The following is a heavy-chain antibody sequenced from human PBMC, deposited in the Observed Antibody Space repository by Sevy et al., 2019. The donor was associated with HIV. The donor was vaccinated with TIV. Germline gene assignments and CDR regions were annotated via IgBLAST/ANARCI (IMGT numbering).Heavy chain of an antibody. V-gene: IGHV3-74*01. Sequence: GGSLRLSCAASGFTFSSHWMFWVRQAPGKGLMWVSHINSHGTITNYADSVKGCFAISRDNAKNTVYLRMDSLRAEDTAVYYCARGQLLQFLEWPSYSLDVWGQGTTVTVSS. CDR3: ARGQLLQFLEWPSYSLDV. D-gene: IGHD3-3*01. CDR1: GFTFSSHW. J-gene: IGHJ6*02. CDR2: INSHGTIT.